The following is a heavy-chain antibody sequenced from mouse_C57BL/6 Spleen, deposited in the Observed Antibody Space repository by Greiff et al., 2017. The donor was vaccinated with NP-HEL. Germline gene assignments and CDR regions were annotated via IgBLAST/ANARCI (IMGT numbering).Heavy chain of an antibody. Sequence: QVHVKQSGPELVKPGASVKISCKASGYSFTSYYIHWVKQRPGQGLEWIGWIYPGSGNTKYNEKFKGKATLTADTSSSTAYMQLSSLTSEDSAVYYCARVPITSVFDYWGQGTTLTVSS. V-gene: IGHV1-66*01. CDR1: GYSFTSYY. CDR2: IYPGSGNT. D-gene: IGHD1-1*01. J-gene: IGHJ2*01. CDR3: ARVPITSVFDY.